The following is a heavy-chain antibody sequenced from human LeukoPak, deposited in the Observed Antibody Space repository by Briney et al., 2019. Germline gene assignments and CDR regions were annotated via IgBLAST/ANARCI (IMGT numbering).Heavy chain of an antibody. D-gene: IGHD4-23*01. CDR3: ARGEVVTYFDY. CDR1: GGTFSSYA. J-gene: IGHJ4*02. V-gene: IGHV1-69*13. CDR2: IIPILGTA. Sequence: ASVKVSCKASGGTFSSYAICWVRQAPGQGLEWMGGIIPILGTANYAQKFQGRVTITADESTSTAYMELSSLRSEDTAVYYCARGEVVTYFDYWGQGTLVTVSS.